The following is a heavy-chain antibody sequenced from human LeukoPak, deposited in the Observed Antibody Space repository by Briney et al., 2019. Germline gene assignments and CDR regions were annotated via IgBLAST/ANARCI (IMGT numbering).Heavy chain of an antibody. CDR1: GGSISSYY. D-gene: IGHD3-10*01. Sequence: PSETLSLTCTVSGGSISSYYWSWIRQPPGKGLEWIGYIYYSGSTNYNPSLKSRVTISVDTSKNQFSLKLSSVTAADTAVYYCARHSNYGSGSYYRYWLDPWGQGTLVTVSS. CDR3: ARHSNYGSGSYYRYWLDP. CDR2: IYYSGST. V-gene: IGHV4-59*08. J-gene: IGHJ5*02.